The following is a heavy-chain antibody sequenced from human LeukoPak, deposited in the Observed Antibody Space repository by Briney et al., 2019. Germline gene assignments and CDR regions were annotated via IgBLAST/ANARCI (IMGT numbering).Heavy chain of an antibody. CDR1: DYSISSGYY. CDR2: IYHSGST. J-gene: IGHJ4*02. D-gene: IGHD6-6*01. Sequence: KPSETLSLTCTVSDYSISSGYYWGWIRPPPGKGLEWIGSIYHSGSTYYNPSLKSRVTISVDTSKNQFSLKLSSVTAADTAVYYCAGDRYSSSLDYWGQGTLVTVSS. CDR3: AGDRYSSSLDY. V-gene: IGHV4-38-2*02.